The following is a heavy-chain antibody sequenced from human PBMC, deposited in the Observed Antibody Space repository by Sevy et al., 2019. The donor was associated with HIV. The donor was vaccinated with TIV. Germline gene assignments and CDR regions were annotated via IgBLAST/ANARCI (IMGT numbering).Heavy chain of an antibody. CDR3: TTDLPYYDFWSGYYHFDY. CDR1: GFTFSNAW. D-gene: IGHD3-3*01. Sequence: GGCLRLSCAASGFTFSNAWMSWVRQAPGKGLEWVGRIKSKTDGGTTDYAAHVKGRFTISRDDSKNTLYLQMNSLKTEDTAVNYCTTDLPYYDFWSGYYHFDYWGQGTLVTVSS. J-gene: IGHJ4*02. CDR2: IKSKTDGGTT. V-gene: IGHV3-15*01.